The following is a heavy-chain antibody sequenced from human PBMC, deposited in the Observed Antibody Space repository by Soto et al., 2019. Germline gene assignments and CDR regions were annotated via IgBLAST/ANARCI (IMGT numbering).Heavy chain of an antibody. CDR2: IYPGDFDT. J-gene: IGHJ6*02. CDR3: ARSGYYYYYYGMDV. Sequence: GESPKISCTRSGYSFTSYWIGWVRQMPGKGLEWMGIIYPGDFDTRYSPSFQGQVTISADKSISTAYRQWSSLKASDTAMYYCARSGYYYYYYGMDVWGQGTTVTVSS. CDR1: GYSFTSYW. V-gene: IGHV5-51*01.